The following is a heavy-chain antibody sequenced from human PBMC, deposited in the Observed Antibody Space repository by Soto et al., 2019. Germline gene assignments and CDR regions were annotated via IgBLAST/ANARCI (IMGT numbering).Heavy chain of an antibody. V-gene: IGHV3-7*03. CDR1: GFTFGNYW. CDR3: VRDRGYSTFDY. Sequence: PGGSLRLSCVASGFTFGNYWMAWVRQPPGKGLEWVANMKEDGGEINYVDSVKGRFTISRDNAKNSLYLQMNSLRVEDTAVYYCVRDRGYSTFDYWGQGTPVTAPQ. J-gene: IGHJ4*02. D-gene: IGHD4-4*01. CDR2: MKEDGGEI.